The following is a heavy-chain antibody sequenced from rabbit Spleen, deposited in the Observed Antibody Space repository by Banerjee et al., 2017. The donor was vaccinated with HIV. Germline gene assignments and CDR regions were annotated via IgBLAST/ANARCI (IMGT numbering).Heavy chain of an antibody. Sequence: QLEETGGGLVQPGGSLTLSCKVSGFTISSYNMGWVRQAPGKGLEWIGDIYPVFGITNYANSVKGRFTISSDNAQNTVDLQMNSLTAADTATYFCARDLVAVIGWNFSLWGQGTLVTVS. CDR3: ARDLVAVIGWNFSL. D-gene: IGHD1-1*01. V-gene: IGHV1S7*01. J-gene: IGHJ4*01. CDR2: IYPVFGIT. CDR1: GFTISSYN.